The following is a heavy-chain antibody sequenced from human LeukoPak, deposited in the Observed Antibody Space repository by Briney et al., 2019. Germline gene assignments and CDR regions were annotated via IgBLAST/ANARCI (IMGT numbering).Heavy chain of an antibody. CDR3: ARCAMVRGDITLDY. Sequence: GGSLQISCNGSGYLFATYWIGWVRPMPGKGLEGMGIIYSGDSDTRYSPSFQGQVTISADKSISIAYLQWSSLKASDTAMYYCARCAMVRGDITLDYWGQGTLVTVSS. D-gene: IGHD3-10*01. CDR1: GYLFATYW. CDR2: IYSGDSDT. V-gene: IGHV5-51*01. J-gene: IGHJ4*02.